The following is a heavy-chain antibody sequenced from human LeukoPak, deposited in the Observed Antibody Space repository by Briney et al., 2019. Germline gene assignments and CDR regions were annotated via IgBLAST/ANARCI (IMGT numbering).Heavy chain of an antibody. V-gene: IGHV3-74*01. Sequence: PGGSLRLSCAASGFTFSRYWMHWVRQAPGKGLVWLSRINTEGGSTNYADSVKGRFTISRDNAKNTLNLQLNSLRADDTAVYYCARGAAPDLYYFDYWAQGTLVTVSS. D-gene: IGHD6-13*01. CDR2: INTEGGST. CDR1: GFTFSRYW. CDR3: ARGAAPDLYYFDY. J-gene: IGHJ4*02.